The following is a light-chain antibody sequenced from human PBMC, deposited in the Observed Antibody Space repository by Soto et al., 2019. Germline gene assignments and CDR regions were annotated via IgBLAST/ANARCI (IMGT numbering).Light chain of an antibody. CDR3: QQYNSYSQT. CDR2: KAS. CDR1: QSLTNW. V-gene: IGKV1-5*03. Sequence: DIQMTQSPSTLSASVGDRITITCRASQSLTNWLAWYQQKPGKPPKLLIYKASTLESGVPSRFSGRGFGTEFTLTISSLQPDDFATYYCQQYNSYSQTFGQGTKVDIK. J-gene: IGKJ1*01.